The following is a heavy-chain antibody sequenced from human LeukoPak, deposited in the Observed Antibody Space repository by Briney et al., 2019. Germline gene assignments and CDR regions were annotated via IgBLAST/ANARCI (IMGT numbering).Heavy chain of an antibody. J-gene: IGHJ2*01. V-gene: IGHV4-59*01. Sequence: PSETLSLTCTVSGGSISSYYWSWLRQPPGKGLEWIGYIYYSGSTNYNPPLKSRVTISVDTSKNQFSLKLSSVTAADTAVYYCARDSSSWYDWYFDLWGRGTLVTVSS. D-gene: IGHD6-13*01. CDR2: IYYSGST. CDR3: ARDSSSWYDWYFDL. CDR1: GGSISSYY.